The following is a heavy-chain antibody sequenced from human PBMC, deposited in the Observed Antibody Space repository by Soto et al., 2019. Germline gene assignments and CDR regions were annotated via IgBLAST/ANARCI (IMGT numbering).Heavy chain of an antibody. CDR1: GGSISSGGYY. CDR3: ARSPIHIVVVTATPEYYFDY. CDR2: IYYSGST. Sequence: QVQLQESGPGLVKPSQTLSLTCTVSGGSISSGGYYWSWIRQHPGKGLEWIGYIYYSGSTYYNPSLKSRVTISVDTSKNQFSLKLSSVTAADTAVYYCARSPIHIVVVTATPEYYFDYWGQGTLVTVSS. V-gene: IGHV4-31*03. J-gene: IGHJ4*02. D-gene: IGHD2-21*02.